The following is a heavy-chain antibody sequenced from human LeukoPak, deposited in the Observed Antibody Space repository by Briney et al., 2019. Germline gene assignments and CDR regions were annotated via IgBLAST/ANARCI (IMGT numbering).Heavy chain of an antibody. V-gene: IGHV3-48*04. Sequence: GGSLRFSCAASGSTFSSYSMKWVRQAPGRGLEWVSFISSSSSTIYYADSVMGRFTISRNNAKNSLYLQLNSLRAKDTAVYYCASIRGYSSTGWAFDIWGQGTMVTVSS. CDR3: ASIRGYSSTGWAFDI. CDR2: ISSSSSTI. J-gene: IGHJ3*02. CDR1: GSTFSSYS. D-gene: IGHD6-13*01.